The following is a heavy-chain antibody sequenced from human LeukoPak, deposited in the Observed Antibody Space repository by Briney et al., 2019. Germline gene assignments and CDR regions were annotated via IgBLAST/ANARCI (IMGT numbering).Heavy chain of an antibody. CDR1: GGSISSSSYY. V-gene: IGHV4-39*01. CDR2: IYYTGST. J-gene: IGHJ4*02. CDR3: ASLVVVTAMGGLYFDY. Sequence: SETLSLTCTVSGGSISSSSYYWGWIRQPPGKGLKWIGNIYYTGSTYYNPSLRSRVTISVDTSKNQFSLNLSSVTAADTAVYYCASLVVVTAMGGLYFDYWGQGTLVTVSS. D-gene: IGHD2-21*02.